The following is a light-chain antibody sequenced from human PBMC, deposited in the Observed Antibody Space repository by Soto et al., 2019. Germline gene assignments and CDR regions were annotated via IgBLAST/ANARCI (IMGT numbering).Light chain of an antibody. Sequence: DIPITPSPSPPSGSLGDRVTLTFRASQTISSWLAWYQQKPGKAPKLLIYKAPTLKSGVPSRFSGSGSGTEFTLTISSLQPDDFATYYCQHYNSYSEAFGQGTKVDIK. CDR3: QHYNSYSEA. J-gene: IGKJ1*01. CDR1: QTISSW. V-gene: IGKV1-5*03. CDR2: KAP.